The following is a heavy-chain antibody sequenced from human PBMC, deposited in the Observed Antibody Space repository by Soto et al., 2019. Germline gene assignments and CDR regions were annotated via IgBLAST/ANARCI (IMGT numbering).Heavy chain of an antibody. D-gene: IGHD2-15*01. V-gene: IGHV3-66*01. Sequence: EVQLVESGGGLVQPGGSLRLSCTASGFIVSDTYVNWVRQAPGKGLEWVSVISNRGDTHYADSVRGRLSLSRDISDNTLHLQMNNLRVEDTSCYYCAREPRYCRGGSCSITGDAYDIWGQGTMVTVSS. CDR2: ISNRGDT. CDR3: AREPRYCRGGSCSITGDAYDI. CDR1: GFIVSDTY. J-gene: IGHJ3*02.